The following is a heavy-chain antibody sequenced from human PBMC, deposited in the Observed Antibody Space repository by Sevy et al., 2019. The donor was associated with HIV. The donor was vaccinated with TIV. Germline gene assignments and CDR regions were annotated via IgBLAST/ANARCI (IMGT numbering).Heavy chain of an antibody. Sequence: GGSLRLSCTASGFTFSTYAMSWVRQAPGKGLDWVSTIFGSGGTTYYADSVKGRFTISRDNSKNTLYLQMNSLRTEDTALYYCAGGRFDSSGSFDAFDMWGQGTTVTVSS. D-gene: IGHD3-22*01. CDR1: GFTFSTYA. CDR3: AGGRFDSSGSFDAFDM. J-gene: IGHJ3*02. CDR2: IFGSGGTT. V-gene: IGHV3-23*01.